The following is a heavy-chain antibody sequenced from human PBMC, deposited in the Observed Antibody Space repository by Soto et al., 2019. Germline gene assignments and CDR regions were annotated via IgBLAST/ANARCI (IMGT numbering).Heavy chain of an antibody. CDR2: ISGSGGST. D-gene: IGHD6-19*01. CDR1: GFTFSSYA. J-gene: IGHJ4*02. V-gene: IGHV3-23*01. Sequence: PGGSLRLSCAASGFTFSSYAMSWVRQAPGKGLEWVSAISGSGGSTYYADSVKGRFTISRDNSKNTLYLQMNSLRAEDTAVYYCASYSSGWYDGSSDYWGQGALVTVSS. CDR3: ASYSSGWYDGSSDY.